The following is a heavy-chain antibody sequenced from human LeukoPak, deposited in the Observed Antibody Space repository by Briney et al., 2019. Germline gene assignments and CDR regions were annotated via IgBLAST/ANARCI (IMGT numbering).Heavy chain of an antibody. D-gene: IGHD3-22*01. CDR1: GFTFRVYA. J-gene: IGHJ3*02. CDR2: ISGSGSST. V-gene: IGHV3-23*01. Sequence: GGSLRLSCAASGFTFRVYAMTWVRQVPGKGLEWVSGISGSGSSTYSADSVKGRFTISSDNSNNTLYLQMNSLRAEDTALYYCAKAKITLIVVANPNSGALDIWGQGTMVIVSS. CDR3: AKAKITLIVVANPNSGALDI.